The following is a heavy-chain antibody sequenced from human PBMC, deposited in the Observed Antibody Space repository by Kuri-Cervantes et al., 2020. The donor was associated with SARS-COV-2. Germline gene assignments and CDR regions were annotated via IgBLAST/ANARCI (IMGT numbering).Heavy chain of an antibody. CDR2: IKQDGSEK. J-gene: IGHJ4*02. Sequence: GGSLRLSCAASGFTFSSYWMSWVRQAPGKGLEWVANIKQDGSEKYYVDSVKGRFTISRDNAKNSLYLQMNSLRAEDTAVYYCARVNCMGGPSIGYWGQGTLVTVSS. CDR1: GFTFSSYW. CDR3: ARVNCMGGPSIGY. V-gene: IGHV3-7*01. D-gene: IGHD2-8*01.